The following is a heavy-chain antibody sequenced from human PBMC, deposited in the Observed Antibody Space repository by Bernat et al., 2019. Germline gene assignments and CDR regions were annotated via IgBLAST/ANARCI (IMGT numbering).Heavy chain of an antibody. D-gene: IGHD2-15*01. Sequence: EVQLVESGGGLVKPGGSLRLSCAASGFTFSSYSMNWVRQAPGKGLEWVSSISSSSSYIYYADSVKGRFTISRDNAKNSLYLQMNSLRAEDTAVYYCARVLGYCSGGSCYEDYWGQGTLVTVSS. V-gene: IGHV3-21*01. CDR2: ISSSSSYI. J-gene: IGHJ4*02. CDR3: ARVLGYCSGGSCYEDY. CDR1: GFTFSSYS.